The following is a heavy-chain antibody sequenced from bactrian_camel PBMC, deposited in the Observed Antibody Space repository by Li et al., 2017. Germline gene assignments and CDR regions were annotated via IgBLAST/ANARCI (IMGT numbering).Heavy chain of an antibody. CDR1: GFTVNRDC. V-gene: IGHV3S53*01. D-gene: IGHD5*01. Sequence: HVQLVESGGGSVQAGGSLRLSCTMSGFTVNRDCVGWFRQAPERKREGVAGIKSDGSTSYADSVKGRFAISRDDAKRTMYLQVNDLKPEDTATYYCAADAVGTCHGHNYWGQGTQVTVS. CDR3: AADAVGTCHGHNY. CDR2: IKSDGST. J-gene: IGHJ4*01.